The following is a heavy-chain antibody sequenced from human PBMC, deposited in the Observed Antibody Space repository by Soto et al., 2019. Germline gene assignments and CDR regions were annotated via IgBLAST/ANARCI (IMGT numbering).Heavy chain of an antibody. CDR2: ISYDGSNK. J-gene: IGHJ4*02. Sequence: QVQLVESGGGVVQPGRSLRLSCAASGFTFSSYAMHWVRQAPGKGLEWVAVISYDGSNKYYADSVKGRFTISRDKSKNTLYLQMNSLRAEDTAVYYCARDGGRNGYNELPRGYFDYWGQGTLVTVSS. D-gene: IGHD5-12*01. CDR1: GFTFSSYA. V-gene: IGHV3-30-3*01. CDR3: ARDGGRNGYNELPRGYFDY.